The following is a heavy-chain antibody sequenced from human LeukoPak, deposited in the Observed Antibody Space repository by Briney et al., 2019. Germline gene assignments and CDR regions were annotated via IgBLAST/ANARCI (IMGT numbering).Heavy chain of an antibody. J-gene: IGHJ3*02. Sequence: RAGGSLRLSCAASGFTFSSYAMSWVRQAPGKGLEWVSAISGSGGSTYYADSVKGRFTISRDNSKNTLYLQMNSLRAEDTAVYYCASRYYDSSGYGDAFDIWGQGTMVTVSS. CDR1: GFTFSSYA. CDR2: ISGSGGST. V-gene: IGHV3-23*01. CDR3: ASRYYDSSGYGDAFDI. D-gene: IGHD3-22*01.